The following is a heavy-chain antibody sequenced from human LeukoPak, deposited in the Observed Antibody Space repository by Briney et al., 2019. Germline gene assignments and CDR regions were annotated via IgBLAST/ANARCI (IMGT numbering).Heavy chain of an antibody. V-gene: IGHV3-30*01. D-gene: IGHD4-11*01. Sequence: GPSLRLSCAASGFSFSDYTLHWVREAPGNGLGWLAVISDGGANTYYANSVKGRFTVSRDKSKNTLYLQMTSLRAEDTAVYFCAREVNYYFYLDVWGTGTTVAVS. CDR1: GFSFSDYT. J-gene: IGHJ6*03. CDR3: AREVNYYFYLDV. CDR2: ISDGGANT.